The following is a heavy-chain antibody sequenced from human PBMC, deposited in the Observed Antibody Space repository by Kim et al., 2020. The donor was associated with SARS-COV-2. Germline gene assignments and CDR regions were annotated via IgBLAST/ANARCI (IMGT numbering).Heavy chain of an antibody. CDR2: ISSSSTI. J-gene: IGHJ2*01. CDR3: ARVGTIYDSSGLKGWYFDL. CDR1: GFTFSSYS. D-gene: IGHD3-22*01. Sequence: GGSLRLSCAASGFTFSSYSMNWVRQAPGKGLEWVSYISSSSTIYYADSVKGRFTISRDNAKNSLYLQMNSLRDEDTAVYYCARVGTIYDSSGLKGWYFDLWGRGTLVTVSS. V-gene: IGHV3-48*02.